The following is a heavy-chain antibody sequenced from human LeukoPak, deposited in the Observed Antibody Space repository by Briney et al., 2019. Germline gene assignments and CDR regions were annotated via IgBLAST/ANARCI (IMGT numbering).Heavy chain of an antibody. Sequence: KPSETLSLTCTVSGGSISSYYWSWIRQPAGKGLEWIGRIYTSGSTDYNPSLKSRVTMSVDTSKNQFSLKLSSVTAADTAVYYCARGLAVGGSYPPYDYWGQGTLVTVSS. CDR2: IYTSGST. D-gene: IGHD1-26*01. CDR1: GGSISSYY. V-gene: IGHV4-4*07. J-gene: IGHJ4*02. CDR3: ARGLAVGGSYPPYDY.